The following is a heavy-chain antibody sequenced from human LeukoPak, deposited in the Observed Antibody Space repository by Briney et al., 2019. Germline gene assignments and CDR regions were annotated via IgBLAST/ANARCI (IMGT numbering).Heavy chain of an antibody. J-gene: IGHJ4*02. CDR3: AKWARYCTNGVCYYFDY. Sequence: GGSLRLSCAASGFTFSSFPMSWVRQAPGKGLEWVAVISGGGVSTYYADSVKGRFTISRDNSKNTLYLQMNSLRAEDTAVYYCAKWARYCTNGVCYYFDYWGQGTLVTVSS. D-gene: IGHD2-8*01. CDR1: GFTFSSFP. CDR2: ISGGGVST. V-gene: IGHV3-23*01.